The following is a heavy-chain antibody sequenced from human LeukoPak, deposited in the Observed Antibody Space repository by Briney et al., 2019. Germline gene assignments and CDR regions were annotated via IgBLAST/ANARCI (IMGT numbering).Heavy chain of an antibody. Sequence: GRSLRLSCAASGFTFSSYGMHWVRQAPGKGLEWVAVISYDGSNKYYADSVKGRFTISRDNSKNTLYLQMNSLRAEDTAVYYCARYCTGGNCDTAFDIWGQGTMVTVSS. D-gene: IGHD2-8*02. CDR2: ISYDGSNK. CDR1: GFTFSSYG. CDR3: ARYCTGGNCDTAFDI. V-gene: IGHV3-30*03. J-gene: IGHJ3*02.